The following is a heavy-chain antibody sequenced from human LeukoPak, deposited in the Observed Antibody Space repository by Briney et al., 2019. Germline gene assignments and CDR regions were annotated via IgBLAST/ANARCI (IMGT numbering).Heavy chain of an antibody. Sequence: GESLKMSCKCSGYSFANYWIGWVRQTPGKGLEYMALIYPGDSDTRYNPSFQGQVTISADKSISTAYLQWSSLKASDTAMYYCVRLASGRALIYFEFWGQGTLVTVSS. V-gene: IGHV5-51*01. D-gene: IGHD3-10*01. CDR2: IYPGDSDT. CDR1: GYSFANYW. J-gene: IGHJ4*02. CDR3: VRLASGRALIYFEF.